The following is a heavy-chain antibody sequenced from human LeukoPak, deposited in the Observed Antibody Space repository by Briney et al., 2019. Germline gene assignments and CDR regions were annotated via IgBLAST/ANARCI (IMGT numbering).Heavy chain of an antibody. CDR1: GGSFSGYY. V-gene: IGHV4-59*01. D-gene: IGHD3-10*01. CDR2: IYYSGST. Sequence: PSETLSLTCAVYGGSFSGYYWSWIRQPPEKGLEWIGYIYYSGSTNYNPSLKSRVTMSVDTSKDQFSLKLSSVTAADTAVYYCASSPVWSGDPMGYFDYWGQGTLVTVSS. CDR3: ASSPVWSGDPMGYFDY. J-gene: IGHJ4*02.